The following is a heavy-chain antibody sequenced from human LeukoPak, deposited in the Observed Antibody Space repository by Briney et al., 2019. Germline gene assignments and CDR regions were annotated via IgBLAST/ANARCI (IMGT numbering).Heavy chain of an antibody. V-gene: IGHV3-23*01. CDR3: AKGGYSYGYYYGMGV. D-gene: IGHD5-18*01. CDR2: ISGSGGST. J-gene: IGHJ6*02. CDR1: GFTFSSYA. Sequence: GGSPRLSCAASGFTFSSYAMRWVRQALGKGLEWVSAISGSGGSTYSADSVKCRFTSSRDNSENTLYLQINSLRAEDTAVYYGAKGGYSYGYYYGMGVGGQGTTVTVSS.